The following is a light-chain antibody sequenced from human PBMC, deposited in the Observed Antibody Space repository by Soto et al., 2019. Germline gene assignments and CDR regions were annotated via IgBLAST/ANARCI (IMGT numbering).Light chain of an antibody. V-gene: IGLV7-46*01. CDR1: TGAVTTDHF. J-gene: IGLJ3*02. Sequence: QTVVTQEPSLTVSPGGTVTLTCGSSTGAVTTDHFPYWFHQKPGQAPRTLIYDTNNKYSWTPARFSGSLLGDKAALTLSGAQPEDEADYYCLLTYSGARVFGGGTKLTVL. CDR2: DTN. CDR3: LLTYSGARV.